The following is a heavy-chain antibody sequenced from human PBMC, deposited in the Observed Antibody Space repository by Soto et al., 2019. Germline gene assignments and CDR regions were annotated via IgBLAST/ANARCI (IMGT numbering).Heavy chain of an antibody. CDR1: GGSISSYY. CDR2: IYYSGST. V-gene: IGHV4-59*01. J-gene: IGHJ6*02. CDR3: ARGTIFGVVSIRTRYYGMDV. D-gene: IGHD3-3*01. Sequence: SETLSLTCTVSGGSISSYYWSWIRQPPGKGLEWIGYIYYSGSTNYNPSLKSRVTISVDTSKNQFSLKLSSVTAADTAVYYCARGTIFGVVSIRTRYYGMDVWGQGTTVT.